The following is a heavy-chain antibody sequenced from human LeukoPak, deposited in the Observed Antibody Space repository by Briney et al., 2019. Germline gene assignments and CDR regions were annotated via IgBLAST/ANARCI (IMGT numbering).Heavy chain of an antibody. J-gene: IGHJ4*02. V-gene: IGHV3-15*01. CDR1: GITFSNAW. CDR2: IYRSSNGETT. Sequence: GGSLRLSCAASGITFSNAWMTWVRQAPGKGLEWVGRIYRSSNGETTDYGAPGKGRFTMSREESKNTLYLQMNSLKTEDTAVYYCTTYSSGSCPFWGQGTLVTVSS. CDR3: TTYSSGSCPF. D-gene: IGHD6-19*01.